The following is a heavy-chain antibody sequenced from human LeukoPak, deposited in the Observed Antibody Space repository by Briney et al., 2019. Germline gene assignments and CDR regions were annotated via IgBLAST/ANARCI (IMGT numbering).Heavy chain of an antibody. D-gene: IGHD4/OR15-4a*01. V-gene: IGHV1-18*01. CDR1: GYTFTSYG. CDR3: ATAGSGGAHVNAFDI. Sequence: ASVTVSFKASGYTFTSYGITWVRQAPGQGLEWMGWISAYNGKKNYAQKLQGRVAMTTDTSTSTAYMELRSLRSDDTAVHYCATAGSGGAHVNAFDIWGRGTVVTVSS. CDR2: ISAYNGKK. J-gene: IGHJ3*02.